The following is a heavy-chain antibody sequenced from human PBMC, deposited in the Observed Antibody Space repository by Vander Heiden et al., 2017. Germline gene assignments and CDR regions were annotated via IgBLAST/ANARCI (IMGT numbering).Heavy chain of an antibody. D-gene: IGHD3-9*01. V-gene: IGHV3-23*01. J-gene: IGHJ4*02. Sequence: EVQLLESGGGLVQPGGSLRLSCAASGFSFSTYAMNWVRQAPGKGLEWVSGISDSGGSTYYADSVKGRFTISRDNSKNTLYLQMNSLRVDDTAVYYCAKDGRVRITVLTDFDHWGQGTLVTVSS. CDR2: ISDSGGST. CDR3: AKDGRVRITVLTDFDH. CDR1: GFSFSTYA.